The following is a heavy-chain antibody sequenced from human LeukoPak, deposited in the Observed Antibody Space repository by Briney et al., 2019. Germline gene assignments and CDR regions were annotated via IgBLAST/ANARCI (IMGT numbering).Heavy chain of an antibody. Sequence: PGGSLRLSCAASGFTFSSYAMSWVRQAPGKGLEWVSAISGSGGSTYYADSVKGRFTISRDNSKNTLYLQMNSLRAEDTAVYYCAKRIVVVVAATPTNWFDPWGQGTLVTVSS. CDR3: AKRIVVVVAATPTNWFDP. CDR2: ISGSGGST. CDR1: GFTFSSYA. V-gene: IGHV3-23*01. D-gene: IGHD2-15*01. J-gene: IGHJ5*02.